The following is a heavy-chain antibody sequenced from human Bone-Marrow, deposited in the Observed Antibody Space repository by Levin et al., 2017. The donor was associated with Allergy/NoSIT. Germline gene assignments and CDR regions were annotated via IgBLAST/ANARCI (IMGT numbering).Heavy chain of an antibody. CDR1: GFTFSSYW. CDR2: INSDGSST. Sequence: GGSLRLSCAASGFTFSSYWMHWVRQAPGKGLVWVSRINSDGSSTSYADSVKGRFTISRDNAKNTLYLQMNSLRAEDTAVYYCARGLYCTGGVCYSTRDYWGQGTLVTVSS. J-gene: IGHJ4*02. V-gene: IGHV3-74*01. CDR3: ARGLYCTGGVCYSTRDY. D-gene: IGHD2-8*02.